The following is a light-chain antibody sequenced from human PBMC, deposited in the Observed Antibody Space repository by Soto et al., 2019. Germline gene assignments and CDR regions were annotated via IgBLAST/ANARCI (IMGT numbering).Light chain of an antibody. CDR3: QQYAGSPRT. CDR1: QSLSDN. CDR2: RAY. Sequence: IVMTQSPDTLAVSPGETVTLPCRASQSLSDNLAWYQQKTGQPARLLIFRAYTRASGIPARFSGGGSGTEFTLTISRVQSEDFAVYFCQQYAGSPRTFGQGTQVEIK. V-gene: IGKV3-15*01. J-gene: IGKJ1*01.